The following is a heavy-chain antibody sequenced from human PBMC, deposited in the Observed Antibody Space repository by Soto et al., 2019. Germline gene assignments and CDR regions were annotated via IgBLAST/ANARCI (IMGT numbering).Heavy chain of an antibody. CDR1: GYTVTRSG. V-gene: IGHV1-18*01. D-gene: IGHD5-12*01. CDR2: ISTYNGDT. CDR3: AREGVAPYYYYGMDV. J-gene: IGHJ6*02. Sequence: QVQLVQSGAEVKKPGASVKVSCKASGYTVTRSGISWVRQAPGQGPEWMGWISTYNGDTNYAQTFQGRVTMTTDTSTSTAYMELRSLRSDDTGVYYCAREGVAPYYYYGMDVWGQGTPVTVSS.